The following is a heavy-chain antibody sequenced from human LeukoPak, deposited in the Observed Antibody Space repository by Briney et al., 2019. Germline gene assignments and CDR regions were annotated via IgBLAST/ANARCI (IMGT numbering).Heavy chain of an antibody. Sequence: PGGSLRLSCAASGFTFSDYYMSWIRQAPGKGLEWVSYISGSGSHTTYADSVKGRFTISRDNAKNSLSLQVNSLSADDTAVYYCARVGSTVAAGTPDYWGQGTLVTVSS. V-gene: IGHV3-11*06. D-gene: IGHD6-13*01. J-gene: IGHJ4*02. CDR1: GFTFSDYY. CDR3: ARVGSTVAAGTPDY. CDR2: ISGSGSHT.